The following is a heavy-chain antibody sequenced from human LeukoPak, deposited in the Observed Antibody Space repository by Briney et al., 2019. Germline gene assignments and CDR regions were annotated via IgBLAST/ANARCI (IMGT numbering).Heavy chain of an antibody. CDR3: ARTVYYDTWFDP. D-gene: IGHD3-22*01. CDR2: IYHSGST. CDR1: DYSISSGYGYY. Sequence: PSETLSLTCTVSDYSISSGYGYYWGWIRQPPGKGLEWIGHIYHSGSTTYNPSLKSRLTMSIDTSNNQFSLRLSSVTAADTAVYYCARTVYYDTWFDPWGQGTLVSVSS. J-gene: IGHJ5*02. V-gene: IGHV4-61*08.